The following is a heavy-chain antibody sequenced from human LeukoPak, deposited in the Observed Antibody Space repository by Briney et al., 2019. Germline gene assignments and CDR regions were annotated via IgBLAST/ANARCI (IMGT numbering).Heavy chain of an antibody. Sequence: GGSLRLSCAASGFTFSSYGMHWVRQAPGKGLEWVAVIWYDGSNKYYADSVKGQFTISRDNSKNTLYLQMNSLRAEDTAVYYCASLGGYYDSSGHRAFDIWGQGTMVTVSS. CDR2: IWYDGSNK. D-gene: IGHD3-22*01. CDR3: ASLGGYYDSSGHRAFDI. CDR1: GFTFSSYG. V-gene: IGHV3-33*01. J-gene: IGHJ3*02.